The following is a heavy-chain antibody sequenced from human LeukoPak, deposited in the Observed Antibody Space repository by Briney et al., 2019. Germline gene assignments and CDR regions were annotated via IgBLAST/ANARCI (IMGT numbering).Heavy chain of an antibody. D-gene: IGHD3-10*01. CDR2: IGTHGDDT. V-gene: IGHV3-64D*06. CDR1: EFTLSSYA. J-gene: IGHJ4*02. CDR3: MTRARGPPVY. Sequence: GGSLRLSCSGSEFTLSSYALHWVRQAPGRGLEFVSAIGTHGDDTYYADSVKGRFTISRDNSKNTVYLQMTNLRLEDTAVYHCMTRARGPPVYWGQGTLVTVSS.